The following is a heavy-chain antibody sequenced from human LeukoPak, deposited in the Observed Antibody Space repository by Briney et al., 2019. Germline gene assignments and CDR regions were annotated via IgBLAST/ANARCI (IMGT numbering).Heavy chain of an antibody. Sequence: PGRSLRLSCAASGFTFSSYGMHWVRQAPGKGLEWVAVIWYDGSNKYYADSVKGRFTISRDNSKNTVYLQMNSLRAEDTAVYYCAKRLGGYGEGGLDYWGQGTLVTVSS. CDR3: AKRLGGYGEGGLDY. CDR2: IWYDGSNK. D-gene: IGHD4-17*01. CDR1: GFTFSSYG. J-gene: IGHJ4*02. V-gene: IGHV3-33*06.